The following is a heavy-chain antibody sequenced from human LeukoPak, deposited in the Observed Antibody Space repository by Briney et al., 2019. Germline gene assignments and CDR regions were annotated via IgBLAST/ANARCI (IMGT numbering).Heavy chain of an antibody. CDR3: AKDQGRDGYNCIDY. V-gene: IGHV3-23*01. CDR1: GFTFSSYA. Sequence: GGSLRLSCAASGFTFSSYAMSWVRQAPGKGLEWVSAISGSGGNTYYADSVKGRFTISRDNSKNTLYLQMNSLRAEETAVYYCAKDQGRDGYNCIDYWGQGTLVTVSS. D-gene: IGHD5-24*01. CDR2: ISGSGGNT. J-gene: IGHJ4*02.